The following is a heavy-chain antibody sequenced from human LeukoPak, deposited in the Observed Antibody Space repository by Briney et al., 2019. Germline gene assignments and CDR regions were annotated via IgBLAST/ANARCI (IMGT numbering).Heavy chain of an antibody. J-gene: IGHJ4*02. D-gene: IGHD2-2*01. CDR1: GFTFSSYA. Sequence: GGSLRLSCAASGFTFSSYAMSWVRQAPGKGLEWVSAISGSGGSTYYADSVKGRFTISRDNSKNTLYLQMNSLRAEDTAVYYCAKAEPDLFCSSTSCSHFDYWGQGTLVTVSS. CDR2: ISGSGGST. V-gene: IGHV3-23*01. CDR3: AKAEPDLFCSSTSCSHFDY.